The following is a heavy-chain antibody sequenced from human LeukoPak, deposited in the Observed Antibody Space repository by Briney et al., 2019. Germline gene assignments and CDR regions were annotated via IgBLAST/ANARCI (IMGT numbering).Heavy chain of an antibody. CDR3: ARDGTAAGLYFDL. J-gene: IGHJ4*01. CDR2: INQNGGEK. D-gene: IGHD6-13*01. Sequence: GGSLRLSCSVSGFTFSDYWMNWVRQAPGKGLEWVASINQNGGEKSYVDSVKGRFTISRDNPKNSLYLQMSSLRAEDTAVYYCARDGTAAGLYFDLWGQGTLVTVSS. CDR1: GFTFSDYW. V-gene: IGHV3-7*01.